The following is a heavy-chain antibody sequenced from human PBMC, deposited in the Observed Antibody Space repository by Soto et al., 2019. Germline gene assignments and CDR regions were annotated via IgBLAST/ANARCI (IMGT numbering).Heavy chain of an antibody. CDR3: AREIVVVAATSDYYYGMDV. CDR1: GYTFTSYA. CDR2: INAGNGNT. J-gene: IGHJ6*02. Sequence: GASVKVSCKASGYTFTSYAMHWVRQAPGQRLEWMGWINAGNGNTKYSQKFQGRVTITRDTSASTAYTELSSLRSEDTAVYYCAREIVVVAATSDYYYGMDVWGQGTTVTVSS. V-gene: IGHV1-3*01. D-gene: IGHD2-15*01.